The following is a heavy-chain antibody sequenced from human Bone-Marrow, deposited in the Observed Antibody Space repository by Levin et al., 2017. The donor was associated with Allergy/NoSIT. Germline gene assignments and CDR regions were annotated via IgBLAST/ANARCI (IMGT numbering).Heavy chain of an antibody. CDR1: GFTFDDYA. V-gene: IGHV3-9*01. Sequence: SLKISCAASGFTFDDYAMHWVRQAPGKGLEWVSGISWNSGSIGYADSVKGRFTISRDNAKNSLYLQMNSLRAEDTALYYCAKDRGAHDYQIGYFDLWGRGTLVTVSS. CDR3: AKDRGAHDYQIGYFDL. CDR2: ISWNSGSI. D-gene: IGHD1-26*01. J-gene: IGHJ2*01.